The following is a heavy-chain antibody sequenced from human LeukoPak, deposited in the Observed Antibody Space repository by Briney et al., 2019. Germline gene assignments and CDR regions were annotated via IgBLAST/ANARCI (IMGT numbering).Heavy chain of an antibody. CDR2: INHSGST. Sequence: SETLSLTCAVYGGSFSGYYWSWIRQPSGKGLEWIGEINHSGSTNYNPSLKSRVTISVHTSKNQFSLKLSSVTAADTAVYYCARVSSGWSDAFDIWGQGTMVTVSS. J-gene: IGHJ3*02. CDR1: GGSFSGYY. CDR3: ARVSSGWSDAFDI. V-gene: IGHV4-34*01. D-gene: IGHD6-19*01.